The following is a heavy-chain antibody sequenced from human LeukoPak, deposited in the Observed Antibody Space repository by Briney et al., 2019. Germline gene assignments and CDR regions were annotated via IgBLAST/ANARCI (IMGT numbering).Heavy chain of an antibody. Sequence: SVKVSCKASGGTFSSYAISWVRQAPGQGLEWMGGIIPIFGTANYAQKFQGRVTITTDESTSTAYMELSSLRSEDTAVYYRASAFYGDYREYFQHWGQGTLVTVSS. CDR2: IIPIFGTA. J-gene: IGHJ1*01. CDR3: ASAFYGDYREYFQH. D-gene: IGHD4-17*01. V-gene: IGHV1-69*05. CDR1: GGTFSSYA.